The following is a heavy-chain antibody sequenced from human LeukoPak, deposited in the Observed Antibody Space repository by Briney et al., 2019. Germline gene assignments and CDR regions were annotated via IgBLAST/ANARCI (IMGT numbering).Heavy chain of an antibody. V-gene: IGHV3-74*01. D-gene: IGHD2-2*01. CDR3: AKDLPTAYFDY. J-gene: IGHJ4*02. CDR2: INPDATTT. CDR1: EFTLSNYW. Sequence: GGSLRLSCADSEFTLSNYWVHWVRQAPGKGLEWVSRINPDATTTNYADSVKGRFTISRDNAKNTLYLQMDSLRAEDTAVYYCAKDLPTAYFDYWGLGTLVTVSS.